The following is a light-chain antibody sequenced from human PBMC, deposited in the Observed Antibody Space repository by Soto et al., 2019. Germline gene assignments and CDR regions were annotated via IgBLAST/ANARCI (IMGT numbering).Light chain of an antibody. Sequence: DIVMTQSPAFLSASLGERVTLSCRASRSIDTYLAWFQHKLGQPPRLLIFGASTRAAGVPPRCSGGGSGTEFTLTITSLQSEDFAVYFCQQYDAWPPGSFGGGTTVDI. J-gene: IGKJ4*01. V-gene: IGKV3-15*01. CDR2: GAS. CDR3: QQYDAWPPGS. CDR1: RSIDTY.